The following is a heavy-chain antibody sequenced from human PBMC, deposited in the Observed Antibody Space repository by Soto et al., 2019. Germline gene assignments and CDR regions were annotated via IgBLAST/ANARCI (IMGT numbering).Heavy chain of an antibody. Sequence: EVQLVESGGGLVKPGGSLRLSCAASGFTFSNYRINWVRQAPGKGLEWVSSISTSSSYMYYADSVKGRVTISRDNAKNSLYLQMSSLRAEDTAVYYCARALSNYVDYVGVFDYWGQGPLVTVSS. CDR3: ARALSNYVDYVGVFDY. J-gene: IGHJ4*02. V-gene: IGHV3-21*01. CDR2: ISTSSSYM. D-gene: IGHD4-17*01. CDR1: GFTFSNYR.